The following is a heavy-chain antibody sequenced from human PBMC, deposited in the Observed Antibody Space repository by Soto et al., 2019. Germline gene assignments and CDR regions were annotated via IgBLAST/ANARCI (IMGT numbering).Heavy chain of an antibody. D-gene: IGHD6-13*01. Sequence: GVSVRRSCVASGFTFDDSTMHWVQQAPGKGLEWVSGISWNSGTIVYADSVKGRFTISRDNAKNSLYLQMNSLRGEDTDLYYCAKDMRGGSSSSRYYYGLDDWGQGTTVTVSS. V-gene: IGHV3-9*01. CDR1: GFTFDDST. CDR2: ISWNSGTI. CDR3: AKDMRGGSSSSRYYYGLDD. J-gene: IGHJ6*02.